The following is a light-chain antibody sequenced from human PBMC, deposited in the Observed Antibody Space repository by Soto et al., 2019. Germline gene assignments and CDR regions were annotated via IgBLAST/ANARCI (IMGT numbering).Light chain of an antibody. Sequence: EIVLTQSPGTLSLSPGERATLSCRASQSVSSSYLAWYQQKPGQAPRLLIYGASSRATGIPDRFSGSGSGTDFILTISRLEPEDFAVYYCQQYGSSPSITFGQGTRLEIK. J-gene: IGKJ5*01. V-gene: IGKV3-20*01. CDR2: GAS. CDR3: QQYGSSPSIT. CDR1: QSVSSSY.